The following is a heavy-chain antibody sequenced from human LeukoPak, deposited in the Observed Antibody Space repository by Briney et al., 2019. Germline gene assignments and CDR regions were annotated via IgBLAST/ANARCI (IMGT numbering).Heavy chain of an antibody. D-gene: IGHD3-22*01. CDR1: GFTFSTYA. V-gene: IGHV3-30*04. CDR3: AKDIPYYYDSNVYY. CDR2: ISYDGIKK. Sequence: SGGSLRLSCAASGFTFSTYAIHWVRQAPGKGLDWVAVISYDGIKKYYADSVKGRFTISRDNSKNMLYLQMNSLSAVDTAVYYCAKDIPYYYDSNVYYWGQGTLVTVSS. J-gene: IGHJ4*02.